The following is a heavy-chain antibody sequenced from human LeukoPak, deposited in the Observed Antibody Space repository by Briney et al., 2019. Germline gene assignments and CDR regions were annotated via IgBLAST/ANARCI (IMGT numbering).Heavy chain of an antibody. J-gene: IGHJ4*02. CDR2: IYSGGTT. V-gene: IGHV3-53*01. D-gene: IGHD6-13*01. CDR3: ARDPPGIAASVSGG. CDR1: GFTVSNNY. Sequence: GGSLRLSCKASGFTVSNNYMNWVRQAPGKGLEWVALIYSGGTTNYAASVKGRFTISRDNSKNTLYLQMTNVRVEDTAVYYCARDPPGIAASVSGGWGQGTLVTVSS.